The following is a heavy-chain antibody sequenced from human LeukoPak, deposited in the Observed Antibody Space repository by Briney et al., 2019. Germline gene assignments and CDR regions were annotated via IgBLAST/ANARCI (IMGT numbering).Heavy chain of an antibody. Sequence: PGGSLRPSCAASGFTFSDYYMSWIRQAPGKGLEWVSYISSSGSARYYADSVKGRFTISRDNAKNSLYLQMNSLRAEDTAVYYCAIPDRRYGDAFDIWGQGTMVTVSS. D-gene: IGHD3-9*01. CDR2: ISSSGSAR. J-gene: IGHJ3*02. V-gene: IGHV3-11*04. CDR3: AIPDRRYGDAFDI. CDR1: GFTFSDYY.